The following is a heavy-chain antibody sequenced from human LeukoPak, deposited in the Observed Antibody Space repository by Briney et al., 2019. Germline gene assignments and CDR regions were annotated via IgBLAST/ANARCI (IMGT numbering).Heavy chain of an antibody. CDR3: ARVPYDSSGYYLGFDY. CDR1: GYSISSGYY. V-gene: IGHV4-38-2*02. J-gene: IGHJ4*02. D-gene: IGHD3-22*01. CDR2: IYHSGST. Sequence: SETLSLTCTVSGYSISSGYYWGRIRQPPGKGLEWIGSIYHSGSTYYNPSLKSRVTISVDTSKNQFSLKLSSVTAADTAVYYCARVPYDSSGYYLGFDYWGQGTLVTVSS.